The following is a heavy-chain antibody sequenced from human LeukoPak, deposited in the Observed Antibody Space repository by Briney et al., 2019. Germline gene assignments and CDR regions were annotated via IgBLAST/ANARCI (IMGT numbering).Heavy chain of an antibody. D-gene: IGHD3-10*01. Sequence: QAGGSLRLSCAASGFTFSSYWMHWVRQAPGKGLVWVSGISGSGDDTYYTDSVKGRFTISRDNSNNTMYLQMNNLRSEDTAVYFCVRDYYGSGTYQGNYYYGMDVWGHGTTVTVSS. J-gene: IGHJ6*02. CDR1: GFTFSSYW. V-gene: IGHV3-23*01. CDR3: VRDYYGSGTYQGNYYYGMDV. CDR2: ISGSGDDT.